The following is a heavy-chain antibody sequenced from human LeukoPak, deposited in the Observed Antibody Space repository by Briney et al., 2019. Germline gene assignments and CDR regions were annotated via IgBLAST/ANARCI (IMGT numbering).Heavy chain of an antibody. V-gene: IGHV3-11*01. CDR3: ARRYCSGGSCPFDC. D-gene: IGHD2-15*01. Sequence: GGSLRLSCAASGFTFSDYYMGWLRPAPGKGLEWVSHMSSSGSIIYYADSVKGRFTISRANAKNSLYLQMNSLRAEDTAVYYCARRYCSGGSCPFDCWGQGTLVTVSS. J-gene: IGHJ4*02. CDR2: MSSSGSII. CDR1: GFTFSDYY.